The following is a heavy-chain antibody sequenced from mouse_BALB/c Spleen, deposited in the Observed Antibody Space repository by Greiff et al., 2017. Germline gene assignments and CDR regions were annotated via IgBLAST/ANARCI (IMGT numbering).Heavy chain of an antibody. CDR3: ARDGSFAY. J-gene: IGHJ3*01. V-gene: IGHV3-6*02. D-gene: IGHD2-2*01. CDR2: ISYDGSN. CDR1: GYSITSGYY. Sequence: EVKLVESGPGLVKPSQSLSLSCSVSGYSITSGYYWNWIRQLPENKLEWMGYISYDGSNNYNPSLKNRISITRDTSKNQFFLKLNSVTTEDTATYCCARDGSFAYWGQGTLVTVSA.